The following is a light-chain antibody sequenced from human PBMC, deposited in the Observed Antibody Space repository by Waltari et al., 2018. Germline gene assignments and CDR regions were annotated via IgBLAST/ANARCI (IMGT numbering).Light chain of an antibody. CDR3: SSYTSSSTQV. Sequence: QSALTQPASVPGSPGPSITLFCTGTSSDVGGYHYVSWYQQHPGQAPKLILFDVTHRASWVSNRCPGSKAGTTAFLTISGLQTEDEADYYCSSYTSSSTQVFGGGTRLTVL. V-gene: IGLV2-14*03. CDR1: SSDVGGYHY. J-gene: IGLJ2*01. CDR2: DVT.